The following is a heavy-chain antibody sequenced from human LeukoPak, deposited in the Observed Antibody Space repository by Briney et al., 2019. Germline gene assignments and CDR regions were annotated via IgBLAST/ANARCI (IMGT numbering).Heavy chain of an antibody. V-gene: IGHV3-74*01. J-gene: IGHJ6*02. CDR3: TRVQAGRSGLMDV. Sequence: GGSLRLSCAASGFSLSGYWMHWVRQAPGKGLVWVSRISPEGSGTTYADSVKGRFTISRDNSKNTLYLQMNSLRDEDAAVYHCTRVQAGRSGLMDVWGRGTTVTVSS. CDR2: ISPEGSGT. CDR1: GFSLSGYW. D-gene: IGHD2-8*02.